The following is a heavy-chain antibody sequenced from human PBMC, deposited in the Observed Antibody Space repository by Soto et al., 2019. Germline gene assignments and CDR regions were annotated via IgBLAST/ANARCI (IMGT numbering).Heavy chain of an antibody. Sequence: GESLKISCKGSGYSFTSYWIGWVRQMPGKGLEWMGIIYPGDSDTRYSPSFQGQVTIPADKSISTAYLQWSSLKASDTAMYYCARLLMTIFGVVTYYFDYWGQGTLVTVSS. CDR3: ARLLMTIFGVVTYYFDY. CDR2: IYPGDSDT. D-gene: IGHD3-3*01. CDR1: GYSFTSYW. V-gene: IGHV5-51*01. J-gene: IGHJ4*02.